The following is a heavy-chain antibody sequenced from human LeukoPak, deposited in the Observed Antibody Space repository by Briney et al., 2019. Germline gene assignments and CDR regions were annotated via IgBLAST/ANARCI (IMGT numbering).Heavy chain of an antibody. J-gene: IGHJ4*02. CDR3: ARDHSGSYYESGDY. CDR1: GGTFSSYA. CDR2: IIPIFGTA. V-gene: IGHV1-69*06. D-gene: IGHD1-26*01. Sequence: GSSVKVSCKASGGTFSSYAISWVRQAPGQGLEWMGGIIPIFGTANYAQKFQGRVTITADKSTSTAYMELSSLRSEDTAVYYCARDHSGSYYESGDYWGQGTLVTVSS.